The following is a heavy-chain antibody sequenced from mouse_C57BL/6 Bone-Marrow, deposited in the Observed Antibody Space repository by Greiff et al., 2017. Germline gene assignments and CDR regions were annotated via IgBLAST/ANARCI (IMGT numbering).Heavy chain of an antibody. CDR2: IDPSDSYT. CDR3: ARSPFTTVDY. CDR1: GYTFTSYW. D-gene: IGHD1-1*01. J-gene: IGHJ2*01. Sequence: VQLQQPGAELVMPGASVKLSCKASGYTFTSYWMHWVKQRPGQGLEWIGEIDPSDSYTNYNQKFKGKSTLTVDKSSSTAYMQLSSLTSEDSAVYYCARSPFTTVDYWGQGTTLTVSS. V-gene: IGHV1-69*01.